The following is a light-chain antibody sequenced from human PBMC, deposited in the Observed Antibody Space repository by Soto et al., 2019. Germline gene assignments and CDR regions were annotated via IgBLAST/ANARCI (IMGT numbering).Light chain of an antibody. J-gene: IGLJ2*01. V-gene: IGLV2-11*01. Sequence: QSALTQPRSVSGSPGQSVTISCTGTGSDVGGYNYVSWYQQHPGKAPKLMITDVTKRPSGVPDRFSGSKSGNTASLTISGLQSEDEADYYCCSYAGSYTLVFGGGTKLTVL. CDR2: DVT. CDR1: GSDVGGYNY. CDR3: CSYAGSYTLV.